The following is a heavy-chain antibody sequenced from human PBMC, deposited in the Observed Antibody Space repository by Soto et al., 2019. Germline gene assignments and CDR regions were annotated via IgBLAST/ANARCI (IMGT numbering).Heavy chain of an antibody. V-gene: IGHV1-69*01. Sequence: QVQLVQSGAEVTTPGSSVKVSCKASGGTFSSYAISWVRQAPGHGLEWMGGIIPIFGTANYAQKFQGRVTITADESTSTAYMELSSLRSEDTAVYYCARDGDSSGYYFNWFDPWGQGTLVTVSS. CDR2: IIPIFGTA. CDR1: GGTFSSYA. J-gene: IGHJ5*02. CDR3: ARDGDSSGYYFNWFDP. D-gene: IGHD3-22*01.